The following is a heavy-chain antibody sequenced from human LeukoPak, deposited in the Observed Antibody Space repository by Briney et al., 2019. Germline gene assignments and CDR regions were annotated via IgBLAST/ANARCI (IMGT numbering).Heavy chain of an antibody. J-gene: IGHJ6*02. D-gene: IGHD6-13*01. CDR3: ARRAIAAVNGMDV. V-gene: IGHV5-51*01. CDR1: GYSSTSYW. Sequence: GESLKISCKGSGYSSTSYWMGWVRQMPGKGLEWMGIIYPGDSDTRYSPSFQGQVTISADKSISTAYLQWSSLKASDTAMYYCARRAIAAVNGMDVWGQGTTVTVSS. CDR2: IYPGDSDT.